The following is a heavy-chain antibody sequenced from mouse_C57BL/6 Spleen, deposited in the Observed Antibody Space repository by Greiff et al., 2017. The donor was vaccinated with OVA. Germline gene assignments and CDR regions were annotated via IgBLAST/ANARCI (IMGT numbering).Heavy chain of an antibody. CDR1: GFTFSSYA. CDR2: ISDGGSYT. V-gene: IGHV5-4*01. CDR3: ARDKNDAMDY. Sequence: EVHLVESGGGLVKPGGSLKLSCAASGFTFSSYAMSWVRQTPEKRLEWVATISDGGSYTYYPDNVKGRFTISRYNAKNNLYLQMSHLKSEDTAMYYCARDKNDAMDYWGQGTSVTVSS. J-gene: IGHJ4*01.